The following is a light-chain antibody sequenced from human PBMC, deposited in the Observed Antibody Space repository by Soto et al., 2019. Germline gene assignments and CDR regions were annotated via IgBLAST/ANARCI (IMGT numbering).Light chain of an antibody. Sequence: EIVMTQSPATLSVSPGERATLSCRASQSVSSNLAWYQQKPGQAPRLLISGASPRATGVPARFSGSGSGTEFTLTISSLQSEDFAVYYCQQYNIWPWTFGQGTKV. J-gene: IGKJ1*01. CDR1: QSVSSN. CDR2: GAS. CDR3: QQYNIWPWT. V-gene: IGKV3-15*01.